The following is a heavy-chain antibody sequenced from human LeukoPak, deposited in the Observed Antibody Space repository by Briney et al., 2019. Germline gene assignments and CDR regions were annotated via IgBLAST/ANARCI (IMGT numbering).Heavy chain of an antibody. Sequence: PGGSLRLSCAVSGINFRGYWMAWVRQAPGKGLEWVANMKQDGSEKYYVDSVKGRFTISRDNAKNSLYLEMNSLRVEDTAVYYWARDFGHPGYDLYDYWGQGTLVAVSS. CDR3: ARDFGHPGYDLYDY. D-gene: IGHD5-12*01. CDR2: MKQDGSEK. CDR1: GINFRGYW. V-gene: IGHV3-7*01. J-gene: IGHJ4*02.